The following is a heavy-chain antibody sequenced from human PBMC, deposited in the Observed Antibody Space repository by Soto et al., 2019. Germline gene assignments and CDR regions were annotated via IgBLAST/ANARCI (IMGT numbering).Heavy chain of an antibody. CDR1: GSSLTSGYY. V-gene: IGHV4-38-2*01. D-gene: IGHD6-19*01. CDR3: ARARIVVAGTIVDY. J-gene: IGHJ4*02. CDR2: IYHSGDT. Sequence: SETLSLTCAVSGSSLTSGYYGGWIRQPPGKGLEWIGSIYHSGDTYYSPSLKSRVTISVDTSKNHFSLKLTSVTAADTAVYYCARARIVVAGTIVDYWGQGTLVTVSS.